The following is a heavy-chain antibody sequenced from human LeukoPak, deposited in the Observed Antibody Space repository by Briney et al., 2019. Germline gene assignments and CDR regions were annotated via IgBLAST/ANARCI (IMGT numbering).Heavy chain of an antibody. J-gene: IGHJ6*02. CDR2: IYYSGST. CDR1: GGSISSGDYY. D-gene: IGHD2-2*01. V-gene: IGHV4-30-4*01. Sequence: SETLSLTCTVSGGSISSGDYYWSWIRQPPGKGLEWIGYIYYSGSTYYNPSLKSRVTISVDTSKNQFSLKLSSVTAADTAVYYCARDRIVVVPAARNYYYGMDVWGQGTTVTVSS. CDR3: ARDRIVVVPAARNYYYGMDV.